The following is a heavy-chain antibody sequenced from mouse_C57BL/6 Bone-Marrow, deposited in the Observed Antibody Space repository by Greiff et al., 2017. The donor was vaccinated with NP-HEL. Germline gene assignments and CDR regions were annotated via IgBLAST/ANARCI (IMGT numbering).Heavy chain of an antibody. V-gene: IGHV1-59*01. CDR1: GYTFTSYW. D-gene: IGHD1-1*01. Sequence: QVHVKQPGAELVRPGTSVKLSCKASGYTFTSYWMHWVKQRPGQGLEWIGVIDPSDSYTNYNQKFKGKATLTVDTSSSTAYMQLSSLTSEDSAVYYCARGVLRGAYWGQGTLVTVSA. CDR3: ARGVLRGAY. CDR2: IDPSDSYT. J-gene: IGHJ3*01.